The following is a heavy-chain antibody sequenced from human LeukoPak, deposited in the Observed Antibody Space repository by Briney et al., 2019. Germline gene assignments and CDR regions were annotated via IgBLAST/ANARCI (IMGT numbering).Heavy chain of an antibody. D-gene: IGHD7-27*01. CDR2: ISAYNGNT. Sequence: ASVKVSCKASGYTFTSYGIIWVRQAPGQGLEWMGWISAYNGNTNYAQRLQGRVTMTTDTSTSTAYMELRSLRSDDTAVYYCARARPNWGSSSNWFDPWGQGTLVTVSS. V-gene: IGHV1-18*01. J-gene: IGHJ5*02. CDR3: ARARPNWGSSSNWFDP. CDR1: GYTFTSYG.